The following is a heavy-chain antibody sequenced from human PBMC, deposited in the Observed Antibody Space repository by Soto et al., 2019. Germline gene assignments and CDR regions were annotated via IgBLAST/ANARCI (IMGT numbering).Heavy chain of an antibody. CDR3: ARLVGGAVYYYGMDV. CDR1: GYSFTSYW. CDR2: XXXXXXXT. D-gene: IGHD6-19*01. Sequence: GESLKISCKGSGYSFTSYWIGWVRQMPGKGLEWMGIXXXXXXXTRYSPSFQGQVIISADKSISTAYLQWSSLKASDTAMYYCARLVGGAVYYYGMDVWGQGTTVTVSS. J-gene: IGHJ6*02. V-gene: IGHV5-51*01.